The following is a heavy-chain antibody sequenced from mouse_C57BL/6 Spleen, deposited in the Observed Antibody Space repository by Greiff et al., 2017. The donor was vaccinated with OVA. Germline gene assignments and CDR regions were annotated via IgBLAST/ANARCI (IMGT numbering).Heavy chain of an antibody. CDR3: ARVAQATWFAY. D-gene: IGHD3-2*02. Sequence: EVQRVESGGGLVKPGGSLKLSCAASGFTFSSYAMSWVRQTPEKRLEWVATISDGGSYTYYPDNVKGRVTISRDNAKNNLYLQMSHLKSADTAMYYCARVAQATWFAYWGQGTLVTVSA. V-gene: IGHV5-4*01. CDR2: ISDGGSYT. CDR1: GFTFSSYA. J-gene: IGHJ3*01.